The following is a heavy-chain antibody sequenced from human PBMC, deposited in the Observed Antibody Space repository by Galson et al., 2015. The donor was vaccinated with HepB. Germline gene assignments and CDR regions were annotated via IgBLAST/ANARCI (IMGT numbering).Heavy chain of an antibody. CDR3: VGTTSKDY. J-gene: IGHJ4*02. CDR1: VFTVRNNY. CDR2: IYSAGST. D-gene: IGHD7-27*01. Sequence: CAASVFTVRNNYMSWVRQAPGKGLEWVSVIYSAGSTYYADSVKGRFTISRDNSENTLYLQMNSLRTEDTAVYYCVGTTSKDYWGQGTLVTVSS. V-gene: IGHV3-53*01.